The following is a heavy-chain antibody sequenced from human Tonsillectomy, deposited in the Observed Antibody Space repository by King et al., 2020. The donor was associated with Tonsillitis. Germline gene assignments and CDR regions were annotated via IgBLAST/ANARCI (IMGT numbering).Heavy chain of an antibody. Sequence: VQLVESGGGVVQPGRALRLSCAASGVTFSSYGRHWVRQAPGKGLEWVAGICYDGSNKYYADSVKGRFTISRDISKNTLYLQMNSLRAEDRAVYYCARRGGGYCSGGSCYDYYYYYMDVWGKGTTVTVSS. CDR2: ICYDGSNK. D-gene: IGHD2-15*01. CDR1: GVTFSSYG. V-gene: IGHV3-33*08. J-gene: IGHJ6*03. CDR3: ARRGGGYCSGGSCYDYYYYYMDV.